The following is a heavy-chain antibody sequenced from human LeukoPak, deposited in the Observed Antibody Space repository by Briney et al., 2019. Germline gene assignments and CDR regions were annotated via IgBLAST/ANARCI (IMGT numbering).Heavy chain of an antibody. Sequence: SVKVSCKASGGTFSSYAISWVRQAPGQGLEWMGGIIPIFGTANYAQKLQGRVTMTTDTSTSTAYMELRSLRSDDTAVYYCARDWRANGDYEDYYYGMDVWGQGTTVTVSS. J-gene: IGHJ6*02. V-gene: IGHV1-69*05. D-gene: IGHD4-17*01. CDR2: IIPIFGTA. CDR3: ARDWRANGDYEDYYYGMDV. CDR1: GGTFSSYA.